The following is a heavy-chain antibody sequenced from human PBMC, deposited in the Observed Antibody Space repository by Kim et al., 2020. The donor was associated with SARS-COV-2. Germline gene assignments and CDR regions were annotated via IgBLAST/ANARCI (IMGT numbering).Heavy chain of an antibody. CDR1: GYTFTSYT. V-gene: IGHV1-3*01. D-gene: IGHD2-2*02. CDR3: ATLLFSAAAIPPPGY. Sequence: ASVKVSCKASGYTFTSYTMHWVRQAPGQRLEWMGWINAGNGNTKYSQKFQGRVTITRDTSASTAYMELSSLRSEDTAVYYCATLLFSAAAIPPPGYWGQGTLVTVSS. J-gene: IGHJ4*02. CDR2: INAGNGNT.